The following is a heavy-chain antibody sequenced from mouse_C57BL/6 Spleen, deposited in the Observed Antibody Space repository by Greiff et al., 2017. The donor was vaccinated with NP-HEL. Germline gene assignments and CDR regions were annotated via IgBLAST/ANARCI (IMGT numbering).Heavy chain of an antibody. Sequence: QVQLQQPGAELVRPGSSVKLSCKASGYTFTSYWMHWVKQRPIQGLEWIGNIDPSDSETHYNQKFKDKATLTVDKSSSTAYMQLSILTSEDSAVYYCAYYGSSYGGPYYFDYWGQGTTLTVSS. D-gene: IGHD1-1*01. CDR2: IDPSDSET. CDR1: GYTFTSYW. V-gene: IGHV1-52*01. CDR3: AYYGSSYGGPYYFDY. J-gene: IGHJ2*01.